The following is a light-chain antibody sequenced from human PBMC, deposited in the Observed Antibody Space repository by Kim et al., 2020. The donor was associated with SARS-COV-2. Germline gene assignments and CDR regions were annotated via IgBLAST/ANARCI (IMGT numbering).Light chain of an antibody. CDR3: QQYGSSPWT. J-gene: IGKJ1*01. CDR1: QSVRSNY. V-gene: IGKV3-20*01. CDR2: AAS. Sequence: EIVLTQSPGTLSLSPGERATLSCGASQSVRSNYLAWYQQKPGQAPRLLIYAASSRATGIPDRFSGSGSGTDFTLTIIRLEPEDFAVYYCQQYGSSPWTFAQGTKVEIK.